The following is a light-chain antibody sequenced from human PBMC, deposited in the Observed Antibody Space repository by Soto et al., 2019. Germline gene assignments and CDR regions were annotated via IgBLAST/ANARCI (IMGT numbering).Light chain of an antibody. J-gene: IGLJ1*01. CDR3: YSYTSYSSLHV. Sequence: QSALTQPASVSGSPGQSITISCTGTSSDIGGYNYVSWYQQHPGKAPKLIIFEVANRASGISSRFSGSKSGNTASLTISGLQAEDEADYYCYSYTSYSSLHVFGTGTKVTVL. V-gene: IGLV2-14*01. CDR1: SSDIGGYNY. CDR2: EVA.